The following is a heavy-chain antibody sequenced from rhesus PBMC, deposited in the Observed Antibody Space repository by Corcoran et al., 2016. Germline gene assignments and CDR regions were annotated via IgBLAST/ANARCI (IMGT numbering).Heavy chain of an antibody. J-gene: IGHJ4*01. Sequence: QVQLQESGPGLVKPSETLSLTCAVSGGSFSSYWWSWIRQPPGKGLEWIGEINGNSGSTNYNPSLKSRVTISKDASNTQFSLKLSSVTAADTAVYYCARRGYSGYSYGDYFDYWGQGVLVTVSS. D-gene: IGHD5-42*01. CDR2: INGNSGST. V-gene: IGHV4-80*01. CDR1: GGSFSSYW. CDR3: ARRGYSGYSYGDYFDY.